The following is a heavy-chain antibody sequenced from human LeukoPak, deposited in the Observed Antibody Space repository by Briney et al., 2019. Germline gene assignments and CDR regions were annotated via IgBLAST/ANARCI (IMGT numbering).Heavy chain of an antibody. V-gene: IGHV4-4*07. CDR3: AREWSADYYDSSGYSPPVIFGWFDP. CDR2: MYASGRT. Sequence: KASETLSLTCTVSGGSISSYYWSWIRQTAGRGLEWIGRMYASGRTNNNPSLNSRLTMSVDTSKNQFSLKLSSVTAADTAVYYCAREWSADYYDSSGYSPPVIFGWFDPWGQGTLVTVSS. D-gene: IGHD3-22*01. J-gene: IGHJ5*02. CDR1: GGSISSYY.